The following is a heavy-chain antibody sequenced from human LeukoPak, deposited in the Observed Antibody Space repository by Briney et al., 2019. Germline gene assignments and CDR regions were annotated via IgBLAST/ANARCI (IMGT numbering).Heavy chain of an antibody. CDR1: GFTFDDYG. J-gene: IGHJ4*02. D-gene: IGHD3-3*01. Sequence: GGSLRLSCVASGFTFDDYGMNWVRQAPGKGLEWVSGINWNGGSTGYADSVRGRFTISRDNSKNTLYLQMNSLRAEDTAVYYCATSTIFGVVIGWGQGTLVTVSS. CDR3: ATSTIFGVVIG. CDR2: INWNGGST. V-gene: IGHV3-20*04.